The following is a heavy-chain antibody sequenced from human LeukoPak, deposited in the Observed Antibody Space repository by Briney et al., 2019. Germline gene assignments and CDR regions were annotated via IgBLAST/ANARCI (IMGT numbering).Heavy chain of an antibody. V-gene: IGHV3-7*01. J-gene: IGHJ4*02. D-gene: IGHD5-24*01. Sequence: GGSLRLSCAASGFTFSSYAMSWVRQAPGKGLGWVANIKQDGSEKYYVDSVKGRFTISRDHAKNSLYLPMNTLRAEDTAVYYCARDSHDGSHNFDYWGQGTLVTVSS. CDR2: IKQDGSEK. CDR3: ARDSHDGSHNFDY. CDR1: GFTFSSYA.